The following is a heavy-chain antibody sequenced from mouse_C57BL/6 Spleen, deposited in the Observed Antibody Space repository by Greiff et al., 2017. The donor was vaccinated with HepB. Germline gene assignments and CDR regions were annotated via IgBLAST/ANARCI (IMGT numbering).Heavy chain of an antibody. CDR3: ARSAYYSNPWFAY. D-gene: IGHD2-5*01. V-gene: IGHV1-80*01. CDR1: GYAFSSYW. Sequence: QVQLQQSGAELVKPGASVKISCKASGYAFSSYWMNWVKQRPGKGLEWIGQIYPGDGDTNYNGKFKGKATLTADKSSSTAYMQLSSLTSEASAVYFCARSAYYSNPWFAYWGQGTLVTVSA. J-gene: IGHJ3*01. CDR2: IYPGDGDT.